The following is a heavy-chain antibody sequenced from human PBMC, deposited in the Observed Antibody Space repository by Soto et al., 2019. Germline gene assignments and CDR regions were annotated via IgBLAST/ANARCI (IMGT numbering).Heavy chain of an antibody. CDR3: ARGWGNNGRYCFDY. CDR2: INHSGST. J-gene: IGHJ4*02. CDR1: GGSFSGYY. D-gene: IGHD2-8*01. V-gene: IGHV4-34*01. Sequence: SETLSLTCAVYGGSFSGYYWSWIRQPPGKGLEWIGEINHSGSTNYNPSLKSRVTVSVDTAKNQFSLKVSSVTAADTAVYYCARGWGNNGRYCFDYWGQGTLVTVSS.